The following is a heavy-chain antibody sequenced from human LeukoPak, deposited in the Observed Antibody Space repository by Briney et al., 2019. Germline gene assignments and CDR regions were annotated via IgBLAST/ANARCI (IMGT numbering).Heavy chain of an antibody. V-gene: IGHV3-7*01. Sequence: GGSLRLFCAASGFSFSNYWMSWVRQAPGKGLEWVANINQDGSDKYYVDSVKGRFTVSRDNAQNSLYLQMDSLRADDTAIYYCAARRGDYWGQGTLVTVSS. J-gene: IGHJ4*02. CDR3: AARRGDY. CDR2: INQDGSDK. CDR1: GFSFSNYW.